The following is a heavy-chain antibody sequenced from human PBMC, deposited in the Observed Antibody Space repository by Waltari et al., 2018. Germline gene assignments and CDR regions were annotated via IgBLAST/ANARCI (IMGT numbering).Heavy chain of an antibody. V-gene: IGHV3-23*04. J-gene: IGHJ4*02. Sequence: EVRLVESGGGLVQPGGSLPLYCAACGFPFRHYGMSWVRQAPGKGLECVSTISGSGGTTFYADSVKGRFTMSKDNSKNTLLLQMNSLRFDDTAEYYCAKSTGSYYEVFDYWGRGTLVTVSS. CDR3: AKSTGSYYEVFDY. CDR1: GFPFRHYG. CDR2: ISGSGGTT. D-gene: IGHD1-26*01.